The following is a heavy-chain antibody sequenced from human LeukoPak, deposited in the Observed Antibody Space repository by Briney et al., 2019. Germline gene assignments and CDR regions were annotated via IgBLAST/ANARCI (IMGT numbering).Heavy chain of an antibody. CDR2: IYYRGST. V-gene: IGHV4-59*12. CDR1: GGSISNYY. CDR3: ARDTGEYDFWSGYYPSNWFDP. D-gene: IGHD3-3*01. Sequence: PSETLSLTCTVSGGSISNYYWSWIRQPPGKGLEWIGYIYYRGSTNYNPSLKSRVTISVDTSKNHYSLKLSSVTAADTAVYYCARDTGEYDFWSGYYPSNWFDPWGQGTLVTVSS. J-gene: IGHJ5*02.